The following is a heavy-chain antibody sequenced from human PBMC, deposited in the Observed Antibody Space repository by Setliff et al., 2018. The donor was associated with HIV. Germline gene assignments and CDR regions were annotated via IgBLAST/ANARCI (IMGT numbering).Heavy chain of an antibody. CDR3: ATVRRYYYDSSGQEYFQH. J-gene: IGHJ1*01. Sequence: GASVKVSCKVSRYTLAELSIHWVRQAPGKGLEWMGGFDPEDVETVYAQKFQGRVTMTEDTSTDTAYMELSSLRSEDTAVYYCATVRRYYYDSSGQEYFQHWGQGTLVTVSS. V-gene: IGHV1-24*01. CDR2: FDPEDVET. CDR1: RYTLAELS. D-gene: IGHD3-22*01.